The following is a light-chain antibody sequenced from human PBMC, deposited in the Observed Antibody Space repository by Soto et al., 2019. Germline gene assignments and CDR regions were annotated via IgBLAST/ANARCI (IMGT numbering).Light chain of an antibody. V-gene: IGKV1-39*01. Sequence: DIQMTQSPSSLSASVGDRVTITCRASQNIAGSLNWYQQKPGRAPKFLIFTASSSQLGVPSRLSASGFGTEFTLTITSLQPEDLATYFCQQSYTSLITFGRGTRLEIK. J-gene: IGKJ5*01. CDR1: QNIAGS. CDR3: QQSYTSLIT. CDR2: TAS.